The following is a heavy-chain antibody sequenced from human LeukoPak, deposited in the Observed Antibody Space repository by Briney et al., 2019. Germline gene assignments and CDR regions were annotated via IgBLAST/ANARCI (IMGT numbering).Heavy chain of an antibody. V-gene: IGHV4-34*01. J-gene: IGHJ5*02. Sequence: SETLSLTCAVYGGSFSGYYWSWIRQPPGKGLEWIGEINHSGSTNYNPSLKSRVTISVDTSKNQFSLKLSSVTAADTAVYYCARNFRRRGQKAPYHHALWWFDPWGQGTLVTVSS. CDR1: GGSFSGYY. CDR3: ARNFRRRGQKAPYHHALWWFDP. D-gene: IGHD3-10*01. CDR2: INHSGST.